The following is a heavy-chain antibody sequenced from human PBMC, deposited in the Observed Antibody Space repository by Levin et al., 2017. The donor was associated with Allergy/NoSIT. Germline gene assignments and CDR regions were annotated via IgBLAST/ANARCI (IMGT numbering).Heavy chain of an antibody. CDR3: ARDPFSLGELMNADY. D-gene: IGHD3-16*01. CDR2: IIPIFGTA. J-gene: IGHJ4*02. CDR1: GGTFSSYA. Sequence: KISCKASGGTFSSYAISWVRQAPGQGLEWMGGIIPIFGTANYAQKFQGRVTITADESTSTAYMELSSLRSEDTAVYYCARDPFSLGELMNADYWGQGTLVTVSS. V-gene: IGHV1-69*01.